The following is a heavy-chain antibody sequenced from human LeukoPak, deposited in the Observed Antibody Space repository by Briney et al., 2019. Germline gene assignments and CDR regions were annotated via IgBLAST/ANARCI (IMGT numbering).Heavy chain of an antibody. Sequence: GGSLRLSCAASGFTFSSYVMSWGRQAPGKGLEWVSAISGGGDTTYYADSVQGRFTISRDYSKNTLYLQMNSLRAEDTAVYYCATTRRYSSSWYLGFFDYWGPGTLVTVSS. CDR2: ISGGGDTT. CDR1: GFTFSSYV. CDR3: ATTRRYSSSWYLGFFDY. D-gene: IGHD6-13*01. J-gene: IGHJ4*02. V-gene: IGHV3-23*01.